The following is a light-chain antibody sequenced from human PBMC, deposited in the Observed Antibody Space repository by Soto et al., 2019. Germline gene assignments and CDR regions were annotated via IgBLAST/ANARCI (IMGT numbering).Light chain of an antibody. CDR2: EVI. CDR1: SSDIGTYNS. CDR3: SSYASSSSYV. J-gene: IGLJ1*01. Sequence: QSALTQPASVSGSPGQSITISCTGTSSDIGTYNSVSWYQHHPGKAPKLLIFEVIDRPSGVSDRFSGSKSGNTASLTISGLQPEDEADYYCSSYASSSSYVFGGGTKVTVL. V-gene: IGLV2-14*01.